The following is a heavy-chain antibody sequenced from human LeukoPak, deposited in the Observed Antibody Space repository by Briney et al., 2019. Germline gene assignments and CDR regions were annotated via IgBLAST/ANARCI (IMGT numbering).Heavy chain of an antibody. J-gene: IGHJ4*02. V-gene: IGHV3-33*01. Sequence: PGGSLRLSCAAAGFTFSSYGMHWVRPAPGKGLEWVAVIWYDGSNKYYADSVKGRFTISRDNSKNTLYLQMHSLRAEDTAVYYCARGLRYVDYWGQGPLVTVPS. CDR1: GFTFSSYG. D-gene: IGHD3-9*01. CDR3: ARGLRYVDY. CDR2: IWYDGSNK.